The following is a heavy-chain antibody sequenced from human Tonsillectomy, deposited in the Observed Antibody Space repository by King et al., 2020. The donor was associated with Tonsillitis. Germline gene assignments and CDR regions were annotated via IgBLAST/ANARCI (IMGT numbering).Heavy chain of an antibody. V-gene: IGHV1-46*01. CDR3: ARVPRGGDIVEGHFDC. J-gene: IGHJ4*02. CDR1: GYTFTSYY. CDR2: INPSGGST. Sequence: QLVQSGAEVRKPGASVKVSCKASGYTFTSYYMHWVRQAPGQGLEWMGIINPSGGSTMYAQKFQGRVTMTRDTSTSTVYMELSSLRSEDTAVYYCARVPRGGDIVEGHFDCWGQGTLVTVSS. D-gene: IGHD2-15*01.